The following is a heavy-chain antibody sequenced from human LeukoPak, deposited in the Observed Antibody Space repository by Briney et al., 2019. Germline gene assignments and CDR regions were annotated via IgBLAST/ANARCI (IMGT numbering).Heavy chain of an antibody. CDR3: AREGLIQLFDY. Sequence: ASETLSLTCTVSGGSISSSSYYWGWIRQPPGKGLEWIGNIYYSGSTYYNPSLKSRVTISADTTKNQFSLKLSSVTAADTAVYYCAREGLIQLFDYWGQGTLVTVSS. D-gene: IGHD5-18*01. CDR2: IYYSGST. V-gene: IGHV4-39*07. J-gene: IGHJ4*02. CDR1: GGSISSSSYY.